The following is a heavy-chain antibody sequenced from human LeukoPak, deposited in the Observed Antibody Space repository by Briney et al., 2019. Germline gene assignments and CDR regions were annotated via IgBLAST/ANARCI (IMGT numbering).Heavy chain of an antibody. CDR1: GGSISSPNNY. V-gene: IGHV4-39*07. CDR3: ARGGEGNLDY. J-gene: IGHJ4*02. CDR2: IYYTGTT. D-gene: IGHD3-16*01. Sequence: SETLSLTCTVSGGSISSPNNYWGWIRQPPGKGLEWIGTIYYTGTTYYKPSLTSRVTMSVDTSKNQFSLKLSSVTAADTAVYYCARGGEGNLDYWGQGTLVTVSS.